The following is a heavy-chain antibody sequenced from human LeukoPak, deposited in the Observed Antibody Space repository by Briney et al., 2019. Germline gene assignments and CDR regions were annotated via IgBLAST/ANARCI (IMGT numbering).Heavy chain of an antibody. CDR2: IYHSGST. J-gene: IGHJ4*02. CDR3: ARGPTYSSGWDY. Sequence: SEALSLTCAVSVGSISSGGYSWSWIRQPPGKGLGWIGYIYHSGSTYYNPSLKSSVTIAVDRTKNRFSLKLSSVSAADTAVYYCARGPTYSSGWDYWGQGNLVTVSS. CDR1: VGSISSGGYS. D-gene: IGHD6-25*01. V-gene: IGHV4-30-2*01.